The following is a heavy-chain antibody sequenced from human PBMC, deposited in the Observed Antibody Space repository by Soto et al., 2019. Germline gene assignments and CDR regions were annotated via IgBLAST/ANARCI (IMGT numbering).Heavy chain of an antibody. Sequence: EVPLLESGGGLVQPGGSLRLSCAASGFTFSSYAMSWVRQAPGKGLEWVSAISGSGGSTYYADSVKGRFTISRDNSKNTLYRQMNSLRAEDTAVYYCAKEAASDYYYYYGMDVWGQGTTVTVSS. CDR2: ISGSGGST. V-gene: IGHV3-23*01. CDR3: AKEAASDYYYYYGMDV. J-gene: IGHJ6*02. CDR1: GFTFSSYA.